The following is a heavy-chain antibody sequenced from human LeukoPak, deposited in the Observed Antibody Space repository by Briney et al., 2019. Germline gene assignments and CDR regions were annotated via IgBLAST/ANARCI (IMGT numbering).Heavy chain of an antibody. J-gene: IGHJ4*02. Sequence: PGGSLRLSCAASGFTFSRYTMNWVRQAPGTELEWISNIRSESGSTTYADSVKGRFTISRDNAKNSLYLQINSLRAEDTAVYYCVRDLNWAFDYWGQGTLVTVSS. CDR2: IRSESGST. D-gene: IGHD3-16*01. CDR3: VRDLNWAFDY. V-gene: IGHV3-48*01. CDR1: GFTFSRYT.